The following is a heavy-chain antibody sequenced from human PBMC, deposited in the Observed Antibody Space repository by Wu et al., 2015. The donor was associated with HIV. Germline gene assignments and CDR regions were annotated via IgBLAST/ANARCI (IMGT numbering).Heavy chain of an antibody. CDR3: ARGPYYYDSSGYSSY. D-gene: IGHD3-22*01. CDR2: INPNSGGT. CDR1: GYTFTGYY. J-gene: IGHJ4*02. V-gene: IGHV1-2*02. Sequence: QVQLVQSGAEVKKPGASVKVSCKASGYTFTGYYMHWVRQAPGQGLEWMGWINPNSGGTNYAQKFQGRVTMTRDTSISTAYTELSRLRSDDTAVYYCARGPYYYDSSGYSSYWGQGTLVTVSS.